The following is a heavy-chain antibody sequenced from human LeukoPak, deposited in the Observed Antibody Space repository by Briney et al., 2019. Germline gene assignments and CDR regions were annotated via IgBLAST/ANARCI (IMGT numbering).Heavy chain of an antibody. CDR1: GFTFSNAW. J-gene: IGHJ6*02. Sequence: PGGSLRLSCAASGFTFSNAWMNWVRQAPGKGLEWVGRIKSKTDGGTTDYAAPVKGRFTISRDDSKNTLYLQMNSLKTEDTAVYYCTTDSDGIQLWPLPYYYYYGMDVWGQGTTVTVSS. CDR3: TTDSDGIQLWPLPYYYYYGMDV. CDR2: IKSKTDGGTT. V-gene: IGHV3-15*07. D-gene: IGHD5-18*01.